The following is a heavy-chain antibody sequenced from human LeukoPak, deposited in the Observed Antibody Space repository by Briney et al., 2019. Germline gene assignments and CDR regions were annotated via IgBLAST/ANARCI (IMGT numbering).Heavy chain of an antibody. J-gene: IGHJ4*02. V-gene: IGHV4-39*01. CDR3: VELLWFGESYFDY. CDR2: IYYSGST. CDR1: GGSISSSSYY. D-gene: IGHD3-10*01. Sequence: SETLSLTCTVSGGSISSSSYYWGWIRQPPGKGLEWIGSIYYSGSTYYNPSLKSRVTISVDTSKNQFSLKLSSVTAADTAVYYCVELLWFGESYFDYWGQGTLVTVSS.